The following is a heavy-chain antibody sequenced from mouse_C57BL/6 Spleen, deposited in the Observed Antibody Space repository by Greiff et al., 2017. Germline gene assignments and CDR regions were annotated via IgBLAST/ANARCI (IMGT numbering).Heavy chain of an antibody. D-gene: IGHD2-3*01. CDR3: ARYHDGYPMDY. V-gene: IGHV1-69*01. CDR1: GYTFTSYW. J-gene: IGHJ4*01. CDR2: IDPSDSYT. Sequence: QVQLKQPGAELVMPGASVKLSCKASGYTFTSYWMHWVKQRPGQGLEWIGEIDPSDSYTNYNQKFKGKSTLTVDKSSSTAYMQLSSLTSEDSAVYYCARYHDGYPMDYWGQGTSVTVSS.